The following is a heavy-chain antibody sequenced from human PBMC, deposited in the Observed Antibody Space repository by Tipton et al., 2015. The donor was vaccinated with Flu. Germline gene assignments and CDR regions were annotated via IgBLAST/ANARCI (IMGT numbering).Heavy chain of an antibody. CDR2: IIPILGVA. CDR3: AREGQDPPGMDV. J-gene: IGHJ6*02. Sequence: QMQLVQSGAEVKKPGSSVKVSCKASGATFSTYAISWVRQAPGQGLEWMGRIIPILGVANYAQKFQGTVTITADKSTSTAYMELRSLRSEDTAVYYCAREGQDPPGMDVWGQGTTVTVSS. V-gene: IGHV1-69*09. CDR1: GATFSTYA.